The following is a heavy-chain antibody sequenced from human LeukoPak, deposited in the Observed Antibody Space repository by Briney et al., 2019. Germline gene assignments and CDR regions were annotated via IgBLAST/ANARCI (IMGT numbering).Heavy chain of an antibody. CDR2: MSSDGGDI. J-gene: IGHJ4*02. D-gene: IGHD6-19*01. Sequence: GGSLRLTCAASGFTFSRYGMHWVRQAPGKGLEWLAVMSSDGGDIYYADSVKGRFTISRDNSKNTLYLQMNSLRAEDTAVYYCSKTIAVADPTDYWGQGTLVTVSS. CDR3: SKTIAVADPTDY. CDR1: GFTFSRYG. V-gene: IGHV3-30*18.